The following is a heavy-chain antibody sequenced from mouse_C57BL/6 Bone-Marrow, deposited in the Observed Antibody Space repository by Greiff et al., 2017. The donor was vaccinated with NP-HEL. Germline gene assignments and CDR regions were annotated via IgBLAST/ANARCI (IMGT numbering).Heavy chain of an antibody. Sequence: DVKLVESGGGLVKPGGSLKLSCAASGFTFSSYAMSWVRQTPEKRLEWVATISDGGSYTYYPDNVKGRFTISRDNAKNNLYLQMSHLKSEDTAMYYCARELGPYAMDYWGQGTSVTVSS. CDR3: ARELGPYAMDY. CDR1: GFTFSSYA. CDR2: ISDGGSYT. V-gene: IGHV5-4*01. J-gene: IGHJ4*01. D-gene: IGHD4-1*01.